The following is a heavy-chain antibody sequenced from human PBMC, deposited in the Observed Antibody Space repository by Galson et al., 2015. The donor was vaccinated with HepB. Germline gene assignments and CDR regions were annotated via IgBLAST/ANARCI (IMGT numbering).Heavy chain of an antibody. CDR2: IKQDGSEK. J-gene: IGHJ6*03. V-gene: IGHV3-7*01. Sequence: SLRLSCAASGFTFSSYWMSWVRQAPGKGLEWVANIKQDGSEKYYVDSVKGRFTISRDNAKNSLYLQMNSLRAEDTAVYYCARDYDFWSGLNYYYYMDVWGKGTTVTVSS. CDR1: GFTFSSYW. CDR3: ARDYDFWSGLNYYYYMDV. D-gene: IGHD3-3*01.